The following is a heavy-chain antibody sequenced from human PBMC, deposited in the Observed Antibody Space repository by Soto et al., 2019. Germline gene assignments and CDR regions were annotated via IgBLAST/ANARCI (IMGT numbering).Heavy chain of an antibody. CDR2: INHSGST. Sequence: SETLSLTCAVYGGSFSGYYWSWIRQPPGKGLEWIGEINHSGSTNYNPSLKSRVTISVDTSKNQFSLKLGSVTAADTAVYYCARGSLVGRVGVTNYYYYYYMDVWGKGTTVTVSS. J-gene: IGHJ6*03. CDR1: GGSFSGYY. CDR3: ARGSLVGRVGVTNYYYYYYMDV. V-gene: IGHV4-34*01. D-gene: IGHD1-26*01.